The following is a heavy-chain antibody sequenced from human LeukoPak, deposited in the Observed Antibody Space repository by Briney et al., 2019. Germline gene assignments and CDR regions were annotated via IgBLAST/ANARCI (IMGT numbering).Heavy chain of an antibody. Sequence: SETLSLTCTVSGGSISSYYWSWLRQPPGKGLEWIGYIYYSGSTNYNPSLKSRVTISVDTSKNQFSLKLSSVTAADTAVYYCARARLHRYFDYWGQGTLVTVSS. D-gene: IGHD3-16*01. CDR3: ARARLHRYFDY. CDR2: IYYSGST. V-gene: IGHV4-59*01. CDR1: GGSISSYY. J-gene: IGHJ4*02.